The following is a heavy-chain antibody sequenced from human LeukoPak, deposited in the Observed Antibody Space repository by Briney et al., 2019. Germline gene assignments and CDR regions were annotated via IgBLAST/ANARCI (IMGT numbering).Heavy chain of an antibody. Sequence: SGGSLRLSCAASGFTLSSYSMNWVRQAPGKGLEWVSSISSSSTYIYYADSLKGRFTISRDNAKNSLYLQMNSLRTEDTAVYYCARGGHLWSGYYKDSYYYMDVWGKGTTVTVSS. CDR2: ISSSSTYI. V-gene: IGHV3-21*01. CDR3: ARGGHLWSGYYKDSYYYMDV. D-gene: IGHD3-3*02. J-gene: IGHJ6*03. CDR1: GFTLSSYS.